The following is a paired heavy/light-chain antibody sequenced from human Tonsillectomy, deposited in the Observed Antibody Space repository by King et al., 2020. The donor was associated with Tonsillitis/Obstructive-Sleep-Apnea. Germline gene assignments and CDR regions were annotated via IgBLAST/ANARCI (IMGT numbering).Heavy chain of an antibody. Sequence: QVQLVESGGGVVQPGRSLRLSCAASGFSFSSYGIHWVRQAPGKGLEWVAVISNDGSNKYYADSVKGRFTVSRDNSKNTLYLQMNSLRAEDTAVYYCAKDIDSGPIGGDFDYWGQGTLVTVSS. CDR2: ISNDGSNK. J-gene: IGHJ4*02. CDR3: AKDIDSGPIGGDFDY. V-gene: IGHV3-30*18. CDR1: GFSFSSYG. D-gene: IGHD6-19*01.
Light chain of an antibody. CDR3: YSYAGSSTWV. J-gene: IGLJ3*02. CDR1: SSDVGSYKL. V-gene: IGLV2-23*02. Sequence: QSALTQPASVSGSPGQSITISCTGTSSDVGSYKLVSWYQQHPGKAPKLMIYEVTKRPSGVSNRFSGSKSGNTASLTVSGLQAEDEADYYCYSYAGSSTWVFGGGTKLTVL. CDR2: EVT.